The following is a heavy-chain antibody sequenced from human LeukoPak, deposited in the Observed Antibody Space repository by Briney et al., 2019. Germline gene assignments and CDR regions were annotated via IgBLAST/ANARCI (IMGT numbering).Heavy chain of an antibody. CDR2: ISESGSGT. CDR1: GFTFNTCA. J-gene: IGHJ4*02. V-gene: IGHV3-23*01. CDR3: EKGVFGVNRAFDY. D-gene: IGHD3-3*01. Sequence: GGSLRLSCEASGFTFNTCAMSWVRQAPGKGLEWVSAISESGSGTYYADSVKGRFTISRDNSKNTLYLQMNSLRVDDTALYYCEKGVFGVNRAFDYWGQGTLVTVSS.